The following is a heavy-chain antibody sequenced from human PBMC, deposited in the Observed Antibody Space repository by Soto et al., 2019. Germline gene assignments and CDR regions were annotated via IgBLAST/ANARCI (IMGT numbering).Heavy chain of an antibody. Sequence: QVQVVESGGGVVQPGRSLRLSCAASEFSFSSYGMHWVRQAPGKGLEWMAGISYDGSNKYYVDSVRGRFTISRDNSKNALYLQMNSLRAEETAVYYCAKDTYYHDSSGYYVFDYWGQGTLVTVSS. J-gene: IGHJ4*02. CDR3: AKDTYYHDSSGYYVFDY. CDR1: EFSFSSYG. CDR2: ISYDGSNK. V-gene: IGHV3-30*18. D-gene: IGHD3-22*01.